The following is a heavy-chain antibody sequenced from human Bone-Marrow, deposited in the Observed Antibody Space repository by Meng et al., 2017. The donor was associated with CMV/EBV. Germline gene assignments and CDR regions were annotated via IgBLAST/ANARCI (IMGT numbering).Heavy chain of an antibody. D-gene: IGHD7-27*01. V-gene: IGHV3-7*01. Sequence: GGSLRLSCAASGFTFSSYWMSWVRQAPGKGLEWVANIKQDGSEKYYVDSVKGRFTISRDNAKNPLYLQMNSLRAEDTAVYYCARVNNWGPHYYYGMDVWGQGTTVTVSS. CDR3: ARVNNWGPHYYYGMDV. CDR2: IKQDGSEK. CDR1: GFTFSSYW. J-gene: IGHJ6*02.